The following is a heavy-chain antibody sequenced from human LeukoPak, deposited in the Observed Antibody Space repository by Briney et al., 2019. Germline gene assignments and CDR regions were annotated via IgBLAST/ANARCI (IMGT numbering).Heavy chain of an antibody. CDR3: AKLPHSIYEKYFQH. Sequence: PGGSLRLSCAASGFTFNNYGMHWVRQAPGKGLEWVSAISGSGGSTYYADSVKGRFTISRDNSKNTLYLQMNSLRAEDTAVYYCAKLPHSIYEKYFQHWGQGTLVTVSS. CDR1: GFTFNNYG. D-gene: IGHD5/OR15-5a*01. J-gene: IGHJ1*01. V-gene: IGHV3-23*01. CDR2: ISGSGGST.